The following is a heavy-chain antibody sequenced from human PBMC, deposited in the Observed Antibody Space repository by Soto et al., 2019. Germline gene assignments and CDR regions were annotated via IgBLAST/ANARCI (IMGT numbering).Heavy chain of an antibody. CDR2: IIRIFGTA. V-gene: IGHV1-69*12. J-gene: IGHJ6*02. Sequence: QVQLVQSGAEVKKPGSSVKVSCKASGGTFSSYAISWVRQAPGQGLEWMGGIIRIFGTADYAQKFQGRVTITADESTSTAYMELGSLRSEDTAVYYCASTGYCSGGSCYYPQYYYYGMDVWGQGTTVTVSS. CDR3: ASTGYCSGGSCYYPQYYYYGMDV. CDR1: GGTFSSYA. D-gene: IGHD2-15*01.